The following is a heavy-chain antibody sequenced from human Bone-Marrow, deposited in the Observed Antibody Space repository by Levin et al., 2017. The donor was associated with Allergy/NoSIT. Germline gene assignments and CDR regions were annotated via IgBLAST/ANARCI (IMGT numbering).Heavy chain of an antibody. CDR1: GHTFDTYD. V-gene: IGHV1-8*01. CDR3: ARGHCIGDKCSRREGRSSRHRLYYYGLDI. J-gene: IGHJ6*02. Sequence: ASVKVSCKPSGHTFDTYDINWVRQAPGQGLEWLGWMTPTTGDKEITLKLQDRITLTSDSSTKTVFMELSGLRIDDTAVYFCARGHCIGDKCSRREGRSSRHRLYYYGLDIWGQGTTVTVS. D-gene: IGHD3-10*02. CDR2: MTPTTGDK.